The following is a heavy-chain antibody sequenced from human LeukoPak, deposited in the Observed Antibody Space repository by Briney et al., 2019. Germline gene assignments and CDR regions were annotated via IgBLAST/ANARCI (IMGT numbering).Heavy chain of an antibody. Sequence: PGGSLRLSCAASGFTFSSYSMNWVRQAPGKGLEWVSSISSSSSYIYFADSVKGRFTISRDNAKNTLYLQMNSLRAEDTAVYYCASPHGGSYGSGSYYVDYWGQGTLVTVSS. CDR3: ASPHGGSYGSGSYYVDY. D-gene: IGHD3-10*01. CDR2: ISSSSSYI. J-gene: IGHJ4*02. V-gene: IGHV3-21*01. CDR1: GFTFSSYS.